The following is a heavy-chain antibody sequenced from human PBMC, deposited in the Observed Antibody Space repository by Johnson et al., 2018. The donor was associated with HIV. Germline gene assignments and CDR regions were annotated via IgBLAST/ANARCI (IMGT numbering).Heavy chain of an antibody. D-gene: IGHD1-26*01. Sequence: QVQLVESGGGVVQPGRSLRLSCAASGFTCSSYAMHWVRQAPGKGLEWVAVISYDGSNKYYADSVKGRFTISRDNSKNTLYLQMNSLRAEDTALYYCARGEAFDIWGQGTMVTVSS. V-gene: IGHV3-30*01. CDR3: ARGEAFDI. CDR1: GFTCSSYA. CDR2: ISYDGSNK. J-gene: IGHJ3*02.